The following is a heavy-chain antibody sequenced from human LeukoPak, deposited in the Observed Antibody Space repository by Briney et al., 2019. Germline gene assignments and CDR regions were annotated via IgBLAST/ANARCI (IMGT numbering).Heavy chain of an antibody. Sequence: ASVKVSFKASGYTFKDYTIHWLRQAPGQGPEWLEWIDHESGDSNSAQRFQGRVSMTRETSMNTAYMELSSLTFDGSALYYCAKVRETATVVVREWTFDYWGQGTLVTVSS. V-gene: IGHV1-2*02. D-gene: IGHD2-15*01. CDR1: GYTFKDYT. CDR3: AKVRETATVVVREWTFDY. CDR2: IDHESGDS. J-gene: IGHJ4*02.